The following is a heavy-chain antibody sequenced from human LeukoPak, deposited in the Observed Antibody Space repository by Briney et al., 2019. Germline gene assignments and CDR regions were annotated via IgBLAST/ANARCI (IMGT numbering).Heavy chain of an antibody. D-gene: IGHD5-24*01. J-gene: IGHJ6*02. CDR2: ISSSGSTI. CDR3: ARPGDGYSAWMDV. V-gene: IGHV3-48*03. Sequence: GGSLRLSCAASGFTFSSYEMNWVRQAPGKGLEWVSYISSSGSTIYYADSVKGRFTISRDNAKNSLYLQMNSLRAEDTAVYYCARPGDGYSAWMDVWGQGTTVTVSS. CDR1: GFTFSSYE.